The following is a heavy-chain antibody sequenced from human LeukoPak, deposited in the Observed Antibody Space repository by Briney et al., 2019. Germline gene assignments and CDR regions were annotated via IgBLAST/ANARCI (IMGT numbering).Heavy chain of an antibody. CDR2: INTDGSST. D-gene: IGHD6-6*01. Sequence: GGSLRLSCAASGFTFSSYWMHWVRQAPGKGLVWVSRINTDGSSTSYADSVKGRFTISRDNAKNTLYLQMNSLRAEDTAVYYCARVPHIAARPFDYWGQGTLVTVSS. J-gene: IGHJ4*02. CDR1: GFTFSSYW. CDR3: ARVPHIAARPFDY. V-gene: IGHV3-74*01.